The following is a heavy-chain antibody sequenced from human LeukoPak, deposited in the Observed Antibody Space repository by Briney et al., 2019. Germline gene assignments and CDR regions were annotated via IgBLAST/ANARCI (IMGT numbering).Heavy chain of an antibody. CDR3: ARASGPFDY. D-gene: IGHD3-10*01. Sequence: PGRSLRLSCVASGFTFSIYGMHWVRQAPGKGLEWVAVIWNDRSNKYYADSVKGRFTISRDNSKNTLYLQMNSLRAEDTAVYSCARASGPFDYWGQGTLVTVSS. CDR1: GFTFSIYG. CDR2: IWNDRSNK. J-gene: IGHJ4*02. V-gene: IGHV3-33*01.